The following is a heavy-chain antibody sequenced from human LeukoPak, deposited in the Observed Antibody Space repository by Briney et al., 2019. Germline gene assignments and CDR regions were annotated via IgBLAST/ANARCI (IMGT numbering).Heavy chain of an antibody. CDR2: MNPNSGNT. CDR3: ARGRVAVAGPLLNYYYYGMDA. J-gene: IGHJ6*02. V-gene: IGHV1-8*01. Sequence: ASVKVSCKASGYTFTSYDINWVRQATGQGLEWMGWMNPNSGNTGYAQKFQGRVTMTRNTSISTAYMELSSLRSEDTAVYYCARGRVAVAGPLLNYYYYGMDAWGQGTTVTVSS. CDR1: GYTFTSYD. D-gene: IGHD6-19*01.